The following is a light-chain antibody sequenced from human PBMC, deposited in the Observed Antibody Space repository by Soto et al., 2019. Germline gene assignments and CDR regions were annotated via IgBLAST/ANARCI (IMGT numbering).Light chain of an antibody. V-gene: IGKV3-20*01. CDR2: GTS. J-gene: IGKJ3*01. CDR1: QSVSSN. Sequence: EIVMTQSPATLSVSPGERATLSCRASQSVSSNLAWYQQKPGQAPRLLIYGTSIRASGVPERFSGGGSGTDFTLTITRLEPEDFAVYYCQQYGSSLFTFGPGTKVDFK. CDR3: QQYGSSLFT.